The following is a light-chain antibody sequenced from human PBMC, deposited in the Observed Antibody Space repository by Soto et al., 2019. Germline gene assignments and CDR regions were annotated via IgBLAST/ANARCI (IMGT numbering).Light chain of an antibody. J-gene: IGKJ1*01. V-gene: IGKV1-5*03. Sequence: DIQMTQSPSTLSASVGDRVTITCRASESISTYLAWYQQKAGKAPKLLIYKASTLESGVPSRFSGDGSGTEFTLTINSLQPDDFATYYCQQYNSYSVAFGQGTKVEI. CDR3: QQYNSYSVA. CDR1: ESISTY. CDR2: KAS.